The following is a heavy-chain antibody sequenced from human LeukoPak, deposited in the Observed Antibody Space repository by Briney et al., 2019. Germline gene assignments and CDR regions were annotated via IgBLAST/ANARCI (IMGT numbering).Heavy chain of an antibody. Sequence: GESLKISCKASGYSITTHWIGWVRQMPGKGLEWMGIIYPGDSDTRYSPSFQGHVTISADKSISTAYLQWSSLKASDTAMYFCARHGDSYDYWGQGALVTVSS. CDR2: IYPGDSDT. CDR1: GYSITTHW. J-gene: IGHJ4*02. CDR3: ARHGDSYDY. V-gene: IGHV5-51*01. D-gene: IGHD5-18*01.